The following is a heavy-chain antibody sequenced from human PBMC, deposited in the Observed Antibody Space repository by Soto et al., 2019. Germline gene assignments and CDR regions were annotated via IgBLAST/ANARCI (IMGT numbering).Heavy chain of an antibody. CDR2: FDPEDGET. Sequence: GASVKVSCKVSGYTLTELSMHWVRQAPGKGLEWMGGFDPEDGETIYAQKFQGRVTMTEDTPTDTAYMELSSLRSEDTAVYYCATDSTAQGTTVTTLHYFDYWGQGTLVTVSS. CDR3: ATDSTAQGTTVTTLHYFDY. J-gene: IGHJ4*02. V-gene: IGHV1-24*01. D-gene: IGHD4-17*01. CDR1: GYTLTELS.